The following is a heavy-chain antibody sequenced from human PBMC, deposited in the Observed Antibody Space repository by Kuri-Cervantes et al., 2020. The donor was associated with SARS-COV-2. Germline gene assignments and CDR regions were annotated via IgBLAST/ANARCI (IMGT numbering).Heavy chain of an antibody. V-gene: IGHV1-69*06. CDR3: AKELLWFGDLHRGYFDY. CDR1: GGTFDSYT. J-gene: IGHJ4*02. Sequence: SVKVSCKASGGTFDSYTISWVRQTPGQGLEWMGGIITAFGTANYAQKFQDRVTLIADKSTSTVFMELSRLSSEDTAVYYCAKELLWFGDLHRGYFDYWGQGTLVTVSS. D-gene: IGHD3-10*01. CDR2: IITAFGTA.